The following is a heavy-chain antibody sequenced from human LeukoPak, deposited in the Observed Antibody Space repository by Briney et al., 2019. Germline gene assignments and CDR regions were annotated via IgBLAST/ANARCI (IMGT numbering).Heavy chain of an antibody. CDR2: ISAYNGNT. J-gene: IGHJ6*02. D-gene: IGHD6-6*01. CDR1: GYTFTSYG. CDR3: ARRALTYSSSLYYGMDV. V-gene: IGHV1-18*01. Sequence: GAPVKVSCKASGYTFTSYGISWVRQAPGQGLEWMGWISAYNGNTNYAQKLQGRVTMTTDTSTSTAYMELRSLRSDDTAVYYCARRALTYSSSLYYGMDVWGQGTTVTVSS.